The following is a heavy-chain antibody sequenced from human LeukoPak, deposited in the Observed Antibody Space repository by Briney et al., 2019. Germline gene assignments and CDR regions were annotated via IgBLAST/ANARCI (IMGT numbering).Heavy chain of an antibody. CDR3: ARDRESYCTGGSYYSTGDY. J-gene: IGHJ4*02. D-gene: IGHD2-15*01. CDR2: ISSSSSYI. Sequence: PGGSLRLSCAASGFTFSSYSMNWVRQAPGKGLEWVSSISSSSSYIYYADSVKGRFTMSRDNAKNSLYLQMNSLRAEDTAVYYCARDRESYCTGGSYYSTGDYWGQGTLVTVYS. V-gene: IGHV3-21*01. CDR1: GFTFSSYS.